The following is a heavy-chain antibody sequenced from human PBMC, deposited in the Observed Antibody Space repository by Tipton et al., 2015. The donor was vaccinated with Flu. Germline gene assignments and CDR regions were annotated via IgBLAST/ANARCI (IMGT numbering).Heavy chain of an antibody. CDR3: ARAKSPGYYYDSSEGAYFDY. V-gene: IGHV4-4*02. J-gene: IGHJ4*02. CDR1: GGSISSSNW. CDR2: IYHSGST. Sequence: SLTCAVSGGSISSSNWWSWVRQPPGKGLEWIGEIYHSGSTNYNPSLKSRVTISVDKSKNQFSLKLSSVTAADTAVYYCARAKSPGYYYDSSEGAYFDYWGQGTLVTVSS. D-gene: IGHD3-22*01.